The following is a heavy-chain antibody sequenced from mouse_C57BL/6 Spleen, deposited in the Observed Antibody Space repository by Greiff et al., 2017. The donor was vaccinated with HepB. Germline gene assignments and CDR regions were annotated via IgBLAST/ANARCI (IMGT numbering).Heavy chain of an antibody. D-gene: IGHD1-1*01. J-gene: IGHJ4*01. Sequence: DVMLVESGGGLVQPGGSLKLSCAASGFTFSDYYMYWVRQTPEKRLEWVAYISNGGGSTYYPDTVKGRFTISRDNAKNTLYLQMSRLKSEDTAMYYCARQGYYYGSSYAMDYWGQGTSVTVSS. CDR3: ARQGYYYGSSYAMDY. V-gene: IGHV5-12*01. CDR2: ISNGGGST. CDR1: GFTFSDYY.